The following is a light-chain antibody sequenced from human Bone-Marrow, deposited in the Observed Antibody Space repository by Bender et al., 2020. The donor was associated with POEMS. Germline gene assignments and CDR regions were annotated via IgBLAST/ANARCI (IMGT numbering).Light chain of an antibody. Sequence: NFMLTQPHSVSESPGKTVTISCTRSSGSIASNFVQWYQQRPGRAPTTVIYENKQRPSGVPDRFSGSIDRSSNSASLTISGLKSEEEADYYCQSFDSNNRGVFGGGTKLTVL. J-gene: IGLJ3*02. CDR1: SGSIASNF. CDR3: QSFDSNNRGV. V-gene: IGLV6-57*04. CDR2: ENK.